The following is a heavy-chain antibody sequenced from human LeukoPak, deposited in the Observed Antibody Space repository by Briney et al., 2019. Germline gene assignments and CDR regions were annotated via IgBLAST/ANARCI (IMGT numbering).Heavy chain of an antibody. CDR3: ARPVLFYSSGWVFDY. J-gene: IGHJ4*02. CDR1: GGSISSSSYY. D-gene: IGHD6-19*01. CDR2: IYYSGST. V-gene: IGHV4-39*01. Sequence: SETLSLTCTVSGGSISSSSYYWGWIRQPPGKGLEWIGSIYYSGSTYYNPSLKSRVTLSVDTSKNQFSLKLSSVTAADTAVYYCARPVLFYSSGWVFDYWGQGTLVTVSS.